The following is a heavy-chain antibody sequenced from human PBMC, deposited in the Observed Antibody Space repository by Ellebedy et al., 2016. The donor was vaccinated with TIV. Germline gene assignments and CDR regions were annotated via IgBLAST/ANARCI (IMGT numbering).Heavy chain of an antibody. CDR1: GFTFRSYD. Sequence: GGSLRFSCAASGFTFRSYDMHWVRQATGKGLEWVSAIGTASDTYYPGSVKGRFTISRENAKNSLYLQMNSLRAEDTAVYYCARVRFGDTAVDYWGQGTLVTVSS. V-gene: IGHV3-13*01. J-gene: IGHJ4*02. D-gene: IGHD5-18*01. CDR3: ARVRFGDTAVDY. CDR2: IGTASDT.